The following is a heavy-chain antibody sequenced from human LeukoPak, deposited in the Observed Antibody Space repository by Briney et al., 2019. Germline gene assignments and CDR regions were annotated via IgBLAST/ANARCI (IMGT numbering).Heavy chain of an antibody. J-gene: IGHJ3*02. CDR2: IYYSGST. CDR1: GGSISSYY. CDR3: AREAGLGAFDI. V-gene: IGHV4-59*01. D-gene: IGHD6-19*01. Sequence: PSETLSLTCTVSGGSISSYYWSWIRQPPGKGLEWIGYIYYSGSTNYNPPLKSRVTISVDTSKNQFSLKLSSVTAADTAVYYCAREAGLGAFDIWGQGTMVTVSS.